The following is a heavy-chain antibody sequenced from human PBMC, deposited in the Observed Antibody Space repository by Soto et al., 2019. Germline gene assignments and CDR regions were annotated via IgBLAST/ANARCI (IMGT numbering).Heavy chain of an antibody. CDR2: ISAYNGNT. CDR1: GYTFSTYG. D-gene: IGHD5-12*01. J-gene: IGHJ4*02. Sequence: ASVKVSCKASGYTFSTYGISWVRQAPGQGLEWMGWISAYNGNTNFAQNLQGRVTMTTDTSTSTAYMELRSLRSDDTAVYYCMRAPGGWLQSPYFDYWGQGTLVTVSS. CDR3: MRAPGGWLQSPYFDY. V-gene: IGHV1-18*01.